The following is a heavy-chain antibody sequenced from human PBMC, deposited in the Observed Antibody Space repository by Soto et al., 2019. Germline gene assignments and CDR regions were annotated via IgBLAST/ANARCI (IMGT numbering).Heavy chain of an antibody. CDR1: GFTFSGSA. CDR2: IRSKANSSAT. Sequence: EVQLVESGGGLVQPGGSLKLSCAASGFTFSGSAMHWVRQASGKGLEWVGRIRSKANSSATAYAASVKGRFTISRDDSKNTAYLQMNSLKTEDTAVYYCTRHFPYYYYYMDVWGKGTTVTVSS. CDR3: TRHFPYYYYYMDV. J-gene: IGHJ6*03. V-gene: IGHV3-73*01.